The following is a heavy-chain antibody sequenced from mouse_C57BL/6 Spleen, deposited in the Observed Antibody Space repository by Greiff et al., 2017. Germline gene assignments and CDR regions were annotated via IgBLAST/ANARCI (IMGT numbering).Heavy chain of an antibody. CDR3: ASLYGSSPAWFAY. CDR2: IDPANGIT. V-gene: IGHV14-3*01. CDR1: GFNIKNTY. D-gene: IGHD1-1*01. J-gene: IGHJ3*01. Sequence: VQLKQSVAELVRPGASVKLSCTASGFNIKNTYMHWVKQRPEQGLEWIGRIDPANGITKYAPKFQGKATITADTSSNTAYLQLSSLTSEDTAIYYCASLYGSSPAWFAYWGQGTLVTVSA.